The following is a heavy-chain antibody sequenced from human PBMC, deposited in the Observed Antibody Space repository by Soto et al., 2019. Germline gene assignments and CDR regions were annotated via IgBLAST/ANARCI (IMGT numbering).Heavy chain of an antibody. D-gene: IGHD1-26*01. CDR3: ARDGATEYYYGMDV. CDR1: GGTFSSYA. CDR2: IIPIFDTT. V-gene: IGHV1-69*01. Sequence: QVQLVQSGAEVKKPGSSVKVSYKASGGTFSSYAISWVRQAPGQGLEWMGGIIPIFDTTNYAQKFQGRVTITADESTSTAYMELSSLRSEDTAVYYCARDGATEYYYGMDVWGQGTTVTVSS. J-gene: IGHJ6*02.